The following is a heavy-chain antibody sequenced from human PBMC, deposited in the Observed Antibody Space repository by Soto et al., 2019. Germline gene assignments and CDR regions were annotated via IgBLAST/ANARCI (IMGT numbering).Heavy chain of an antibody. D-gene: IGHD5-12*01. CDR2: NYHSGTT. J-gene: IGHJ1*01. V-gene: IGHV4-59*01. CDR1: GVTISTYY. Sequence: QVQLKESGPGLVNPSETLSLTCAVSGVTISTYYWSWIRQPPGKGLEWIGYNYHSGTTNYTPSLKSRVKISVATSKNQFSLRLTSVTAADTAIDYCVREAYMGYGPAIEHWGQGALVTGSS. CDR3: VREAYMGYGPAIEH.